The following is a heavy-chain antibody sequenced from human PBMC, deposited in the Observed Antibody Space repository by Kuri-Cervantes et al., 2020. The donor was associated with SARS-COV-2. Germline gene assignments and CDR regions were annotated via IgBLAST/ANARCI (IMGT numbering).Heavy chain of an antibody. D-gene: IGHD3-3*01. CDR2: IIPIFGTA. CDR1: GGTFSSYA. CDR3: ARDRSTITIFGVVVYYYYMDV. J-gene: IGHJ6*03. V-gene: IGHV1-69*06. Sequence: SVKVSCKASGGTFSSYAISRVRQAPGQGLEWMGGIIPIFGTANYAQKFQGRVTITADKSTSTAYMELRSLRSDDTAVYYCARDRSTITIFGVVVYYYYMDVWGKGTTVTVSS.